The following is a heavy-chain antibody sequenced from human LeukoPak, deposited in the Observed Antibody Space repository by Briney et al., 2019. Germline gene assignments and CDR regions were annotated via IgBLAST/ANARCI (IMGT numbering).Heavy chain of an antibody. V-gene: IGHV1-46*01. CDR2: INPSDGGA. CDR3: ARKAPHDTSGWYFDL. CDR1: GYTFTAYY. J-gene: IGHJ2*01. D-gene: IGHD3-22*01. Sequence: GASVKVSCKASGYTFTAYYMHWVRQAPGQGLEWMGIINPSDGGASYAQKFQGRLTMSRDTSTSTLYMELSSLRSEDMAIYYCARKAPHDTSGWYFDLWGRGTLVTVSS.